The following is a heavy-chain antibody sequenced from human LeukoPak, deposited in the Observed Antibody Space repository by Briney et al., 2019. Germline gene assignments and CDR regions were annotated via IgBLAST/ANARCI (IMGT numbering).Heavy chain of an antibody. V-gene: IGHV4-39*02. CDR3: ARRSNWQGDWFDP. J-gene: IGHJ5*02. D-gene: IGHD1-1*01. CDR1: GGSISSSTYY. Sequence: SETLSLTCTVSGGSISSSTYYWGWIRQPPGKGLEWIANIFYSGSSYYNPSLKSRVTISVDTSKNHFSLKLRSVTAADTAVYYCARRSNWQGDWFDPWGQGTLVIVSS. CDR2: IFYSGSS.